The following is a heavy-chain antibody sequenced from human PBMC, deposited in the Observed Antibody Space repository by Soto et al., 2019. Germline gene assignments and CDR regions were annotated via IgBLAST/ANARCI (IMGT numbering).Heavy chain of an antibody. CDR3: AIDSPPIDY. CDR1: GFTFSSYS. J-gene: IGHJ4*02. CDR2: SSSSSRTI. V-gene: IGHV3-48*01. Sequence: EVQLVESGGGLVQPGGSLRLSCAASGFTFSSYSMNWVRLAPGKGLEWVSYSSSSSRTIYYAVSVKGRCTISSDNANHSLYLQTNSLRASVTAVYYCAIDSPPIDYSGQGTLGTFSS.